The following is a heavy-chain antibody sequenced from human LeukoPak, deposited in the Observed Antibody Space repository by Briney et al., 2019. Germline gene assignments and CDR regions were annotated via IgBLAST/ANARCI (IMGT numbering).Heavy chain of an antibody. J-gene: IGHJ4*02. D-gene: IGHD5-24*01. CDR1: GFTFNSYG. CDR2: ISSSSSYI. CDR3: ARDGYNFAHGPLFDY. Sequence: GGSLRLSCAASGFTFNSYGISWVRQAPGKGLEWVSSISSSSSYIYYADSVKGRFTISRDNAKNSLYLQMNSLRAEDTAVYYCARDGYNFAHGPLFDYWGQGTLVTVSS. V-gene: IGHV3-21*01.